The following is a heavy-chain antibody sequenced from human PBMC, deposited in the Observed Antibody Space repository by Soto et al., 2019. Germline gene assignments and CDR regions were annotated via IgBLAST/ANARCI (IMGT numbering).Heavy chain of an antibody. CDR2: ISAYNGNT. J-gene: IGHJ4*02. D-gene: IGHD1-26*01. Sequence: ASVKVSCKASGYSFTGYYMHWVRQAPGQGLEWMGWISAYNGNTNYAQNLQGRVTMTTDTSTSTAYMELRSLRSGDTAVYYCARDHSGNHFFWGQGTLVPVSS. CDR3: ARDHSGNHFF. V-gene: IGHV1-18*04. CDR1: GYSFTGYY.